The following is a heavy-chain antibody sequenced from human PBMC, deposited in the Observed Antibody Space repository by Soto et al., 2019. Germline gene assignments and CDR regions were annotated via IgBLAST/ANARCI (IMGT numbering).Heavy chain of an antibody. CDR2: ISTYNSNT. CDR1: GYTFARYG. J-gene: IGHJ6*02. D-gene: IGHD2-15*01. Sequence: ASVKVSCKASGYTFARYGISWVRQAPGQGLEWMGWISTYNSNTNYARKFQGRVSLTTDTPTNTAYMELRSLTPDDTALYYCAREGFCSSGSGAVDSHDYFGMDVWGRGSTVTVSS. V-gene: IGHV1-18*01. CDR3: AREGFCSSGSGAVDSHDYFGMDV.